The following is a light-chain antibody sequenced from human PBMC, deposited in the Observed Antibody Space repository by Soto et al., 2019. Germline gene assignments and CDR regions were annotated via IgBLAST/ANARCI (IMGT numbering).Light chain of an antibody. CDR3: QHYRSAQMT. Sequence: DIQMTQSPSSLSASVGDRVTITCRASQGVANYLGWYQQKPGKVPKALIYGVSTLQSGVPSRFSGSGSDTEFTLTISSLQPEDAATYYCQHYRSAQMTFGQGTKVEIK. V-gene: IGKV1-27*01. J-gene: IGKJ1*01. CDR1: QGVANY. CDR2: GVS.